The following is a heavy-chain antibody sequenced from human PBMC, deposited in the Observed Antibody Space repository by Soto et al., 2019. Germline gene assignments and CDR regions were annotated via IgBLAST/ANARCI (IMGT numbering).Heavy chain of an antibody. CDR1: GGSISGHY. CDR2: IFYSGNT. CDR3: ARVGSSGWSPDY. D-gene: IGHD6-19*01. Sequence: SETLSLTCTVSGGSISGHYWIWIRQSPTKGLEWIGHIFYSGNTNYNPSLKSRVTLSADTSKNQFSLRLSSVTAADTAVYYCARVGSSGWSPDYLGQGILVNVSS. V-gene: IGHV4-59*11. J-gene: IGHJ4*02.